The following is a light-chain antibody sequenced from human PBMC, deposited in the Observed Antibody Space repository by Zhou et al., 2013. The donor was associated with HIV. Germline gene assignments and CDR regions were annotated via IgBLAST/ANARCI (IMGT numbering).Light chain of an antibody. CDR2: AAS. CDR1: QTISSY. Sequence: DIQMTQSPSSLSASVGDRVTITCRASQTISSYLNWYQQKPGKAPKVLVYAASSLQSGVPSRFSGSGSGTDFTLTISSLQPEDFATYYCQQSYSTPYTFGQGTKLE. V-gene: IGKV1-39*01. CDR3: QQSYSTPYT. J-gene: IGKJ2*01.